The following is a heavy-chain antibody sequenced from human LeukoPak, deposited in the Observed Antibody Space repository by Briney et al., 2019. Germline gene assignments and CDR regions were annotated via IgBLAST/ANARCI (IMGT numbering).Heavy chain of an antibody. V-gene: IGHV3-7*04. Sequence: GGSLRLSCTASGFTFSSYWMSWVRQAPGRGLEWVANIKEDGSEKYYVDSVKGRFTISRDNAGTSVSLQMISLRAEDTAVYYCAKDAFWGQGTLVTVSS. CDR2: IKEDGSEK. J-gene: IGHJ4*02. CDR1: GFTFSSYW. CDR3: AKDAF.